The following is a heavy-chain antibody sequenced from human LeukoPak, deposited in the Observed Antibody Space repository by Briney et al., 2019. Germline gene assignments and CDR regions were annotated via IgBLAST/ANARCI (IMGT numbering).Heavy chain of an antibody. Sequence: SETLSLTCTVSGYSIRSGYFWGWIRQPPGKGLEWIGSIYHSGSTYYSPSLKSRVTISVDTSKNQFSLKLSSVTAADTAVYYCARGRYYDSSGYPHFDYWGQGTLVTVSS. CDR3: ARGRYYDSSGYPHFDY. J-gene: IGHJ4*02. CDR1: GYSIRSGYF. CDR2: IYHSGST. D-gene: IGHD3-22*01. V-gene: IGHV4-38-2*02.